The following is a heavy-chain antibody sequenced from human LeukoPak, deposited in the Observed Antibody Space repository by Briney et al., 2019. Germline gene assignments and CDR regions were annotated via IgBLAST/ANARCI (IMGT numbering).Heavy chain of an antibody. CDR1: GYSITELS. Sequence: GASVKVSCKVSGYSITELSTHWVRQAPGKGLEWMGGFDPGSGEIIYEQKFQDTVPMTKDTSTDTAYMELSSLRSEDTALYSCATGTHYDLLPFWGQGTLVTVSS. V-gene: IGHV1-24*01. D-gene: IGHD3-9*01. CDR3: ATGTHYDLLPF. J-gene: IGHJ4*02. CDR2: FDPGSGEI.